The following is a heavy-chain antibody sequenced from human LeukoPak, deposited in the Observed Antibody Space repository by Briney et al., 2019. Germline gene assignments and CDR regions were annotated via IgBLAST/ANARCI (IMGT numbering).Heavy chain of an antibody. V-gene: IGHV3-15*01. J-gene: IGHJ4*02. Sequence: PGGSLRLSCAASGFTFRDAGMSWVRQAPGKGLEWVGRIRSETDGGTTDYAAPVKGRFTIPRDDSKSTVYLQMSSLKTEDTAVYFCAHRDTAMVRVDYWGQGTLVTVSS. CDR1: GFTFRDAG. CDR2: IRSETDGGTT. CDR3: AHRDTAMVRVDY. D-gene: IGHD5-18*01.